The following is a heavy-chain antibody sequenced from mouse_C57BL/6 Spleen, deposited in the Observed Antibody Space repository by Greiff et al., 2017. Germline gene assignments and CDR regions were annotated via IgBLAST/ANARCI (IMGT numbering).Heavy chain of an antibody. D-gene: IGHD1-1*01. CDR1: GYTFTSYW. CDR3: ARRDYGSSYVWYFDV. Sequence: QVQLQQPGAELVKPGASVKLSCKASGYTFTSYWMQWVKQRPGQGLEWIGEIDPSDSYTNYNQKFKGKATLTVDTSSSTAYMQLSSLTSEDSAVYYGARRDYGSSYVWYFDVWGTGTTVTVSS. CDR2: IDPSDSYT. V-gene: IGHV1-50*01. J-gene: IGHJ1*03.